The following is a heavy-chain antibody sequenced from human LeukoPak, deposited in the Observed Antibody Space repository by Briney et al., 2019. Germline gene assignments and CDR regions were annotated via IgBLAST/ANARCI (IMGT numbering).Heavy chain of an antibody. J-gene: IGHJ5*02. CDR1: GFTFSSYG. CDR3: ARDWDYGSGSYRYNWFDP. V-gene: IGHV3-30*03. CDR2: ISYDGSNK. D-gene: IGHD3-16*02. Sequence: PGGSLRLSCAASGFTFSSYGMHWVRQAPGKGLEWVAVISYDGSNKYYADSVKGRFTISRDNSKNTLYLQMNSLRAEDTAVYYCARDWDYGSGSYRYNWFDPWGQGTLVTVSS.